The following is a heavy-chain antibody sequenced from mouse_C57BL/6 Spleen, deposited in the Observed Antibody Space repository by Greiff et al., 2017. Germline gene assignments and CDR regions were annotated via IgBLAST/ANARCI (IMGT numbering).Heavy chain of an antibody. V-gene: IGHV1-81*01. CDR3: AGDQGDYFDY. J-gene: IGHJ2*01. Sequence: VQLQQSGAELVRPGASVKLSCKASGYTFTSYGISWVKQRTGQGLEWIGKIYPRSGNTYYNEKFKGKATLTADKSSSTAYMKLRSLTSEDSAVYFCAGDQGDYFDYWGQGTTLTVSS. CDR2: IYPRSGNT. CDR1: GYTFTSYG.